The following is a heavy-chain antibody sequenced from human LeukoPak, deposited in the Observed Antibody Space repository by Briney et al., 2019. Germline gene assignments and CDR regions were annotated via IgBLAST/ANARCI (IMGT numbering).Heavy chain of an antibody. CDR3: TARDEPRVGSGYYFDY. CDR1: GFTFNNAW. D-gene: IGHD3-22*01. J-gene: IGHJ4*02. V-gene: IGHV3-15*01. CDR2: IKSKTDGGTT. Sequence: GGSLRLSCTASGFTFNNAWMSWVRRAPGKGLEWVGRIKSKTDGGTTGYAAPVKGRFTISRDDSKNTLYLQMNSLKTEDTAVYYCTARDEPRVGSGYYFDYWGQGTLVTVSS.